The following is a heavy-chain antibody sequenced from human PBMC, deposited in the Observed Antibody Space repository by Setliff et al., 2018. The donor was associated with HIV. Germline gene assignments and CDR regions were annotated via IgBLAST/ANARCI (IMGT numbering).Heavy chain of an antibody. Sequence: GGSLRLSCVTSGFTFRTSWMAWVRQAPGKALEWVGNINPEGSEEYYVDSVKGRFTISRDNAKNSVYLQMNSLRVEDTAMYYCTKDHLSGWASDCWGQGTLVTVSS. CDR1: GFTFRTSW. J-gene: IGHJ4*02. CDR2: INPEGSEE. D-gene: IGHD6-19*01. CDR3: TKDHLSGWASDC. V-gene: IGHV3-7*01.